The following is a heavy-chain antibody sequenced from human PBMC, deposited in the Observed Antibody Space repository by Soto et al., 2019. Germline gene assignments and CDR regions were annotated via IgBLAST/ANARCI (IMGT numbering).Heavy chain of an antibody. J-gene: IGHJ3*02. CDR3: ARQCGGDCSNAFTM. D-gene: IGHD2-21*01. CDR2: LYPVTGT. CDR1: GFTVNANF. Sequence: EEQLVESGGGLVQPGGSLRLSCAVSGFTVNANFMNWVRQAPGKEPQWVAVLYPVTGTYYADSVKGRFTISRDDSTNTLFLQLSNMRAEDTAVYYCARQCGGDCSNAFTMWGQGTMVTVSS. V-gene: IGHV3-66*04.